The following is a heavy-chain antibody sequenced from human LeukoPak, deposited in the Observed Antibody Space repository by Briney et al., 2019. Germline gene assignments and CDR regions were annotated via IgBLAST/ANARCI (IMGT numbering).Heavy chain of an antibody. CDR2: ISGSGGST. D-gene: IGHD4-17*01. CDR3: AKDPAMTTVTTGSYFQH. Sequence: GGSLRLSCAASGFTFRSYAMSWVRQAPGKGLEWVSAISGSGGSTYYADSVKGRFTISRDNSKNTLYLQMNSLRAEDTAVYYCAKDPAMTTVTTGSYFQHWGQGTLVTVSS. J-gene: IGHJ1*01. CDR1: GFTFRSYA. V-gene: IGHV3-23*01.